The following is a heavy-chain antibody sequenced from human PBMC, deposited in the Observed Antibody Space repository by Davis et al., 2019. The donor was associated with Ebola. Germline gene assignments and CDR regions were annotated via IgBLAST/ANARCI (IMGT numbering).Heavy chain of an antibody. CDR2: IYDSGST. V-gene: IGHV4-39*01. CDR1: GGSISSSSYY. CDR3: ARSGGWIQLWFGY. J-gene: IGHJ4*02. Sequence: MPGGSLRLSCTVSGGSISSSSYYWGWIRQPPGKGPEWIGSIYDSGSTFYNPSLKSRVTISVDTSKNQFSLKLSSVTAADTAVYYCARSGGWIQLWFGYWGQGTLVTVSS. D-gene: IGHD5-18*01.